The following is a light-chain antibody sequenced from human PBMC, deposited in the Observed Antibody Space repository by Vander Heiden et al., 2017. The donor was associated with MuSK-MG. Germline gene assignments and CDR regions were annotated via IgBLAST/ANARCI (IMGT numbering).Light chain of an antibody. V-gene: IGLV3-25*03. CDR1: ALPKQY. Sequence: SYELTQPPSGAVSPGQTARITCSGDALPKQYAYWYQQKPGQAPVLVIYKDSERPSGIPERFSGSSSGTTVTLTISGVQAEDEADYYCQSADSRGVVFGGGTKLTVL. J-gene: IGLJ2*01. CDR3: QSADSRGVV. CDR2: KDS.